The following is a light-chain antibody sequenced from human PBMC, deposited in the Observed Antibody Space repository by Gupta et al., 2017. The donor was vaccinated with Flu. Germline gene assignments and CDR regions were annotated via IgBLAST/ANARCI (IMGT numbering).Light chain of an antibody. Sequence: DTLSLSPGERATLSCRASKDIKDNYSAWHQQRGGQAPSLLIYGACNRATGLPDRFSGSGSGTDITLSINVRKSDDFAVYCCQQEGNTPETFGQGTTLENK. CDR2: GAC. J-gene: IGKJ2*01. CDR1: KDIKDNY. CDR3: QQEGNTPET. V-gene: IGKV3-20*01.